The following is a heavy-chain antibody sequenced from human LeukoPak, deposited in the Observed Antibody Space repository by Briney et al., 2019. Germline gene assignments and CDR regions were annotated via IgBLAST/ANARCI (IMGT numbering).Heavy chain of an antibody. D-gene: IGHD3-16*02. Sequence: SGTLSLTCAVYGGSFSGYYWSWIRQPPGKGLEWIGEINHSGSTNYNPSLKSRVTISVDTSKNQFSLKLSSVTAADTAVYYCASFYPRDYWGQGTLVTVSS. J-gene: IGHJ4*02. V-gene: IGHV4-34*01. CDR3: ASFYPRDY. CDR2: INHSGST. CDR1: GGSFSGYY.